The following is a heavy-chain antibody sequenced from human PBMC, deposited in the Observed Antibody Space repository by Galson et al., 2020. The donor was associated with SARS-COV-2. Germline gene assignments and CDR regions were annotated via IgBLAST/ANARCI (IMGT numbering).Heavy chain of an antibody. CDR1: GASFSGAI. D-gene: IGHD3-3*01. CDR3: ARAASWSGYLYPMDV. V-gene: IGHV4-59*01. J-gene: IGHJ6*02. CDR2: YSGST. Sequence: SETLSLTCTVSGASFSGAIWTWIRQPPGQGLEWIGYYSGSTTYNPSLDSRVTISVGTSKSQFSLNLTSVTAADTAVYYCARAASWSGYLYPMDVWGQGTTVTVSS.